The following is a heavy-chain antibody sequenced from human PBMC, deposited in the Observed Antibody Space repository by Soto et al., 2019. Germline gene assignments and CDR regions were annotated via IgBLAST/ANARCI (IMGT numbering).Heavy chain of an antibody. D-gene: IGHD4-17*01. Sequence: SETLSFTCTVSGGSISSYYWSWIRQPPGKGLEWIGYIYYSGSTNYNPSLKSRVTISVDTSKNQFSLKLSSVTAADTAVYYCASYGDLLNNFDYWGQGTLVTVSS. V-gene: IGHV4-59*01. CDR1: GGSISSYY. CDR2: IYYSGST. CDR3: ASYGDLLNNFDY. J-gene: IGHJ4*02.